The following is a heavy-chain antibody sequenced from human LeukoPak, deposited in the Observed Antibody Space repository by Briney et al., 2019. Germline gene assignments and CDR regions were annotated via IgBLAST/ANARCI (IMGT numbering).Heavy chain of an antibody. Sequence: SETLSLTCTVSGGSVSRGSYYWSWIRQPPGKGLEWIGYIYYSWSTNYNPSLKSRVTISLDTPKIQFSLKLSSVTAADTAVYYCASQGDSSGYYRGFDPWGQGTLVTVSS. D-gene: IGHD3-22*01. CDR3: ASQGDSSGYYRGFDP. CDR1: GGSVSRGSYY. V-gene: IGHV4-61*01. J-gene: IGHJ5*02. CDR2: IYYSWST.